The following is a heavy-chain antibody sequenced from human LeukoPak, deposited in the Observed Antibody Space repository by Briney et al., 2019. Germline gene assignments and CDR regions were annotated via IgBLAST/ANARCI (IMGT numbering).Heavy chain of an antibody. J-gene: IGHJ4*02. V-gene: IGHV4-31*03. Sequence: TLSLTCTVSGGSISSGGYYWSWIRQHPGKGLEWIGYIYYSGSTYYNPSLKSRVTISVDTSKNQFSLKLSSVTAADTAVYYCASGVLGDYVWGSYRYAFDYWGQGTLVTVSS. CDR1: GGSISSGGYY. CDR2: IYYSGST. CDR3: ASGVLGDYVWGSYRYAFDY. D-gene: IGHD3-16*02.